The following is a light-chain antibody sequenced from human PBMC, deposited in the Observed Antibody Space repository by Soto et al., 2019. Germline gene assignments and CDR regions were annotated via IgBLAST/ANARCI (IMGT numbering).Light chain of an antibody. V-gene: IGKV3-20*01. Sequence: EILMTQSPATLSVSPVERATLSCRASQSVDSNLAWYQQKHGQDPRILIYGESTRATGIKDRFSGSGSGTDFTLTISRLEPEDFAVYYCQKYGRSPTTFGQWNKLDIK. CDR1: QSVDSN. CDR2: GES. CDR3: QKYGRSPTT. J-gene: IGKJ1*01.